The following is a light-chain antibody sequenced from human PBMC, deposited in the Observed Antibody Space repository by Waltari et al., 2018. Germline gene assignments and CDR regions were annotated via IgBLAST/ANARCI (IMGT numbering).Light chain of an antibody. CDR3: QSSDSSGTWV. J-gene: IGLJ3*02. CDR2: KDS. V-gene: IGLV3-25*03. Sequence: SSELTQPPSLSVSPGQTAKITCSGEALAKQYTYWYQQKSGQAPVLLIYKDSERPSMIAERFAGASSGTTVTLTISRVQAEDEADYFCQSSDSSGTWVFGGGTKLTVL. CDR1: ALAKQY.